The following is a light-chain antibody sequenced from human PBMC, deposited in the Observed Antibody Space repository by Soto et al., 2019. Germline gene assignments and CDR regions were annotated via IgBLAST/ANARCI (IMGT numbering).Light chain of an antibody. J-gene: IGKJ2*01. CDR1: QSVRTW. V-gene: IGKV1-5*03. Sequence: DIQMTQSPSTLSASVGDRVTITCRASQSVRTWLAWYQRKPGKAPKLLIYKASSLQSGVPSRFSGSGSGTDFTLTISRLQPDDFATYYCLEYNSYLIYTFGQGTKVEIK. CDR2: KAS. CDR3: LEYNSYLIYT.